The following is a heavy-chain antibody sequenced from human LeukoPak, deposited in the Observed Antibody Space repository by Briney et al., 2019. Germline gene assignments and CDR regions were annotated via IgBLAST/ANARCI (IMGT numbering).Heavy chain of an antibody. CDR1: GFSVSTSY. J-gene: IGHJ4*02. CDR2: IYSDGST. CDR3: ARGTLDN. V-gene: IGHV3-53*01. Sequence: GGSLRLSCAASGFSVSTSYINWVRQAPGKGLEWVSVIYSDGSTKYADSVKARFTISRDNSKNTVYLQMKSLRVEDTAVYCCARGTLDNWGQGTLVTVSS. D-gene: IGHD3/OR15-3a*01.